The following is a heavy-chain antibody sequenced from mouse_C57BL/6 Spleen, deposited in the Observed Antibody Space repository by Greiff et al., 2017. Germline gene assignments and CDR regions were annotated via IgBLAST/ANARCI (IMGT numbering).Heavy chain of an antibody. CDR3: AREGYDYPSWFAY. D-gene: IGHD2-4*01. CDR2: ISYSGST. J-gene: IGHJ3*01. Sequence: EVKLMESGPGMVKPSQSLSLTCTVTGYSITSGYDWHWIRHFPGNKLEWMGYISYSGSTNYNPSLKSRISITHDTSKNHFFLKLNSVTTEDTATYYCAREGYDYPSWFAYWGQGTLVTVSA. CDR1: GYSITSGYD. V-gene: IGHV3-1*01.